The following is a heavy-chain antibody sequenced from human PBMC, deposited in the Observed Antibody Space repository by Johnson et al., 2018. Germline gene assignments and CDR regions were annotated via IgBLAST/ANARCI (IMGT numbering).Heavy chain of an antibody. CDR3: TSHRYYYDDINYYPWAFDI. Sequence: VQLQESGGGLVQPGGSLKLSCAASGFIFRGSAMHWVRQASGKGLEWVGRIRSKANSYATAYAASVKGRFTISRDDSKNTAYLQMNSLKTEDTAVYYCTSHRYYYDDINYYPWAFDIWGQGTTVTVSS. CDR1: GFIFRGSA. CDR2: IRSKANSYAT. J-gene: IGHJ3*02. V-gene: IGHV3-73*02. D-gene: IGHD3-22*01.